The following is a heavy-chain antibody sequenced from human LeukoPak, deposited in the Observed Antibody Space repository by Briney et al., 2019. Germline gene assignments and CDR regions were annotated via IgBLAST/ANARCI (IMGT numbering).Heavy chain of an antibody. CDR3: ARSDYSDSSGYYPGDY. J-gene: IGHJ4*02. CDR2: INPKSDGT. CDR1: GYTFTAYY. V-gene: IGHV1-2*02. Sequence: ASVKVSCKASGYTFTAYYIHWVRQAPGRGLEWMGCINPKSDGTKYAQKFQGRITMTRDTSITTAYMELSRLRSDDTAVYYCARSDYSDSSGYYPGDYWGQGTLVTVSS. D-gene: IGHD3-22*01.